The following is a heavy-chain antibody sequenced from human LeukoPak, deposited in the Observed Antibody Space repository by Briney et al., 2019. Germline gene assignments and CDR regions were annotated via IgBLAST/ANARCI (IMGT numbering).Heavy chain of an antibody. D-gene: IGHD3-16*01. Sequence: TGTSLRLSCAASGFTFSSYWMSWVRQAPGKGLEWVANIKQDGSEKYYVDSVKGRFTISRDNAKNSLYLQMNSLRAEDTAVYYCARDFWGSSFDYWGQGTLVTVSS. CDR1: GFTFSSYW. CDR2: IKQDGSEK. V-gene: IGHV3-7*01. CDR3: ARDFWGSSFDY. J-gene: IGHJ4*02.